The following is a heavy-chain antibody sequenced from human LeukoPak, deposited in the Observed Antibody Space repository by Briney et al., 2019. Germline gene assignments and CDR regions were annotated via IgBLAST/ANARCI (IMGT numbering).Heavy chain of an antibody. CDR3: ARWYYDFWSGPDYYYYYYMDV. V-gene: IGHV5-51*01. CDR1: GYRFTNYW. CDR2: IYPGDSDT. D-gene: IGHD3-3*01. J-gene: IGHJ6*03. Sequence: GESLKISCKGSGYRFTNYWIGWVRQMPGKGLEWMGIIYPGDSDTRYSPSFQGQVTISADKSISTAYLQWSSLKASDTAMYYCARWYYDFWSGPDYYYYYYMDVWGKGTTVTVSS.